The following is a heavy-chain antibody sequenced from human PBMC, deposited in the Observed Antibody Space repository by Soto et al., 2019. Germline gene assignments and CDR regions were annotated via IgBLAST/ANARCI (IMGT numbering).Heavy chain of an antibody. D-gene: IGHD1-26*01. CDR1: GGSISSSSYY. CDR3: ARHDSGSSGFDY. Sequence: SETLSLTCTVSGGSISSSSYYWGWIRQPPGKGLEWIGSIYYSGSTYYNPSLKSRVTISVDTSKNQFSLKLSSVTAADTAVYYCARHDSGSSGFDYWGQGTLVTVSS. V-gene: IGHV4-39*01. CDR2: IYYSGST. J-gene: IGHJ4*02.